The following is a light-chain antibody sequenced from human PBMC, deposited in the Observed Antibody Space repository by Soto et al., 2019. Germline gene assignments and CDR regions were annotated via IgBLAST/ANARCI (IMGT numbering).Light chain of an antibody. CDR2: DAS. Sequence: DIQMTQSPSALSASLGDRVTITCRASHSIDTWLAWYQQRPGKAPNLLIYDASSLASGVPSRFSGGGSGTEFTLTISNLQPVDFGTYYCHQYKSYPPYTIGQGTKVEIK. V-gene: IGKV1-5*01. CDR3: HQYKSYPPYT. J-gene: IGKJ2*01. CDR1: HSIDTW.